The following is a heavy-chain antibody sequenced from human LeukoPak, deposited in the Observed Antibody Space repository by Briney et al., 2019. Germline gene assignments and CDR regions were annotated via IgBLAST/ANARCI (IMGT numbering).Heavy chain of an antibody. V-gene: IGHV1-2*02. CDR1: GYTFTGYY. CDR2: IKPNSGGT. CDR3: ARQRTPNYYDNRPDAFDI. J-gene: IGHJ3*02. D-gene: IGHD3-22*01. Sequence: GASVKVSCKASGYTFTGYYLHWVRQAPGQGLEWVGWIKPNSGGTNYAQKFQGRVTMTRDTSINTAYMELSRLRSDDTAVYYCARQRTPNYYDNRPDAFDIWGQGTMVTVSS.